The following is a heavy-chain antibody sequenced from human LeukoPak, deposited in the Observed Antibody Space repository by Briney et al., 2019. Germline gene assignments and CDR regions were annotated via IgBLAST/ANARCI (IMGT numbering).Heavy chain of an antibody. D-gene: IGHD5-18*01. Sequence: GASVKVSCKASGYTFTSYDINWVRQATGQGLEWMGWMNPNSGNTGYAQKFQGRVTMTRNTSISTAYMELSSLRSEDTAVYYCAIHSRYSYGYYYYYGMDVWGQGTTVTVSS. CDR1: GYTFTSYD. CDR3: AIHSRYSYGYYYYYGMDV. V-gene: IGHV1-8*01. J-gene: IGHJ6*02. CDR2: MNPNSGNT.